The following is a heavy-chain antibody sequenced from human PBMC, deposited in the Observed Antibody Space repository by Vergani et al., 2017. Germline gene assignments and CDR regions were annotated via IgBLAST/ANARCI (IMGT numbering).Heavy chain of an antibody. J-gene: IGHJ5*02. CDR1: GASIRSSNYY. Sequence: QLQLQESGPGLVKPSATLSLTCSVSGASIRSSNYYWGWIRQPPGKGLEWIASIYYSGSAYYNPSLKSRVTISVDTSKNQFSLRLSSVTAAETVGYFCARHSTIEWLVKLGWIDPWGQGILVTVSS. V-gene: IGHV4-39*01. CDR3: ARHSTIEWLVKLGWIDP. CDR2: IYYSGSA. D-gene: IGHD6-19*01.